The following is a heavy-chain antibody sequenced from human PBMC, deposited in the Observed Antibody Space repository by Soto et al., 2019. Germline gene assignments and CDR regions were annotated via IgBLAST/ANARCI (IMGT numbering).Heavy chain of an antibody. J-gene: IGHJ4*02. V-gene: IGHV3-7*01. CDR3: ASQGVYYYDSSGYSRVDY. CDR1: GFTFSSYW. D-gene: IGHD3-22*01. CDR2: IKQDGSEK. Sequence: GGSLRLSCAASGFTFSSYWMSWVRQAPGKGLEGVANIKQDGSEKYYVDSVKGRFTISRDNAKNSLYLQMNSLRAEDTAVYYCASQGVYYYDSSGYSRVDYWGQGTLVTVSS.